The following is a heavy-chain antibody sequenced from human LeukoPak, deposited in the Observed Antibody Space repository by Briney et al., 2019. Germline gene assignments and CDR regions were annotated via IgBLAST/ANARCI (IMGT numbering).Heavy chain of an antibody. J-gene: IGHJ5*02. CDR3: ASSLRLYYGP. V-gene: IGHV4-34*01. Sequence: SETLSLTCAVYGGSFSGYYWSWIRQPPGKGLEWIGEINHSGSTNYNPSLKSRVTTSVDTSKNQFSLKLSSVTAADTAVYYCASSLRLYYGPWGQGTLVTVSS. D-gene: IGHD3-3*01. CDR2: INHSGST. CDR1: GGSFSGYY.